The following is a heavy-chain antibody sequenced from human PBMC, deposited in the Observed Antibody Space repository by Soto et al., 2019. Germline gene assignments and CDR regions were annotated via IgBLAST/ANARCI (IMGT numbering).Heavy chain of an antibody. CDR3: AGQGDSAYTWTY. J-gene: IGHJ4*02. CDR2: IHHSGTT. Sequence: QVQLQESGPGLVKSSGTLSLTCAVSSGSISSSSWYSWVRQPPGKGLEWIGEIHHSGTTYCNPALESRLSISQHAPRNQFSRRLSSVTAADTALSYCAGQGDSAYTWTYWGQGTLVTVSS. CDR1: SGSISSSSW. D-gene: IGHD1-1*01. V-gene: IGHV4-4*02.